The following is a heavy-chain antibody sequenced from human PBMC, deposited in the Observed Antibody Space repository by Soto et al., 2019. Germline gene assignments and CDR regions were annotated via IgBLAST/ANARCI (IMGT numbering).Heavy chain of an antibody. CDR1: GGSISSGGYY. CDR2: IYYSGST. D-gene: IGHD4-17*01. Sequence: QVQLQESGPGLVKPSQTLSLTCTVSGGSISSGGYYWSWIRQHPGKGLEWIGYIYYSGSTYYNPSLKSRLTISVDTSKNQYSLKLRSVTAADTAVYYCARNVGGYGTFDYWGQGTLVTVSS. CDR3: ARNVGGYGTFDY. V-gene: IGHV4-31*03. J-gene: IGHJ4*02.